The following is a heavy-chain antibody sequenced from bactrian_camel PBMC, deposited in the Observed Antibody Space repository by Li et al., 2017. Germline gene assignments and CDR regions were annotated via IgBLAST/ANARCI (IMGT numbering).Heavy chain of an antibody. CDR2: FDSDGST. CDR3: AADLRWGGIWTGSFRQEYTY. Sequence: VQLVESGGGSVQAGGALRLACNVSGYTFSSECMGWFRQVAGKEREPVAIFDSDGSTRYADFVKGRFAASKDNGKNALSLQMNSLKPEDTGVYYCAADLRWGGIWTGSFRQEYTYWGQGTQVTVS. CDR1: GYTFSSEC. D-gene: IGHD3*01. V-gene: IGHV3-3*01. J-gene: IGHJ4*01.